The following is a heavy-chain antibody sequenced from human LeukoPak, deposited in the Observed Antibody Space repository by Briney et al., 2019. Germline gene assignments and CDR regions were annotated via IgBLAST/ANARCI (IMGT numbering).Heavy chain of an antibody. Sequence: KPSETLSLTCAVYGGSFRGYYWSWLRQPPGKGLEWGGEINHSGSTNYNPSLKSRVTISVDTSKNQFSLKLSSVTAADTAVYYCASITIFGVVPTTTWFDRWGQGTLVTVSS. CDR3: ASITIFGVVPTTTWFDR. V-gene: IGHV4-34*01. J-gene: IGHJ5*02. D-gene: IGHD3-3*01. CDR2: INHSGST. CDR1: GGSFRGYY.